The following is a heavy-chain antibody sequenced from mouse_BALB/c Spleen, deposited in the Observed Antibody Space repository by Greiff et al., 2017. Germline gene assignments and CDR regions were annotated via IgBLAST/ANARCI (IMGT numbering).Heavy chain of an antibody. V-gene: IGHV3-2*02. CDR3: ARAHYYGSSYGFDY. Sequence: EVHLVESGPGLVKPSQSLSLTCTVTGYSITSDYAWNWIRQFPGNKLEWMGYISYSGSTSYNPSLKSRISITRDTSKNQFFLQLNSVTTEDTATYYCARAHYYGSSYGFDYWGQGTTLTVSS. J-gene: IGHJ2*01. CDR2: ISYSGST. CDR1: GYSITSDYA. D-gene: IGHD1-1*01.